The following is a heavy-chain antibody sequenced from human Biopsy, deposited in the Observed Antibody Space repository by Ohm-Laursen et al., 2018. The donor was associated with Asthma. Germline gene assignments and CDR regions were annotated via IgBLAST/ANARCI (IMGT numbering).Heavy chain of an antibody. V-gene: IGHV3-30*18. CDR2: ISYDGNHK. CDR3: AKRRGYSGHDNDY. Sequence: SLRLSCTASGFMFRSFGMHWARQAPGKGLEWVAVISYDGNHKFYEDSVKGRFTISRDNSKNTLYLQMNSLRTEDTAVYYCAKRRGYSGHDNDYWGQGTLVNVSS. D-gene: IGHD5-12*01. J-gene: IGHJ4*02. CDR1: GFMFRSFG.